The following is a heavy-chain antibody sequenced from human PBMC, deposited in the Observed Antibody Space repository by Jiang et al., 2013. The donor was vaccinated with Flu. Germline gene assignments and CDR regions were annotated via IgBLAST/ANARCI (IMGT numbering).Heavy chain of an antibody. CDR1: GGSISSSSYY. J-gene: IGHJ5*02. V-gene: IGHV4-39*01. CDR3: ASPYPGVERGYNWFDP. CDR2: IYYSGST. Sequence: PSETLSLTCTVSGGSISSSSYYWGWIRQPPGKGLEWIGSIYYSGSTYYNPSLKSRVTISVDTSKNQFSLKLSSVTAADTAVYYCASPYPGVERGYNWFDPWGQGTLVTVSS. D-gene: IGHD3-10*01.